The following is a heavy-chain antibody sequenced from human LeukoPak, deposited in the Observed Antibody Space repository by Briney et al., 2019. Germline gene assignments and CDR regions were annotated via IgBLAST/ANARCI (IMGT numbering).Heavy chain of an antibody. Sequence: SQTLSLTCTVSGDPIRSPTYYWSWIRQPAGKGLEWIGRIHSSGTTNYSPSLKSRITMSLDTSKNQFSLKLSSVTAADTAVYYCARDFDSPLAFDIWGQGTMVTVSS. CDR1: GDPIRSPTYY. CDR2: IHSSGTT. CDR3: ARDFDSPLAFDI. D-gene: IGHD3-9*01. V-gene: IGHV4-61*02. J-gene: IGHJ3*02.